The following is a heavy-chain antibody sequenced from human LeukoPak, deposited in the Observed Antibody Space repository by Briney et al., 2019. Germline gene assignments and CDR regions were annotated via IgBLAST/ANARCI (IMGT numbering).Heavy chain of an antibody. D-gene: IGHD3-16*02. J-gene: IGHJ4*02. V-gene: IGHV3-74*01. CDR3: ARVSTPSRGLGELSFGNNPHFDY. CDR2: INSDGGGA. CDR1: GSTFGNNW. Sequence: GVFLRRYCAASGSTFGNNWMHWVRQGPGQWLVSISRINSDGGGAIYADSVMGRFTVSRDNAKNTLYLQMNSLRAEDTAVYYCARVSTPSRGLGELSFGNNPHFDYWGQGTLVTVSS.